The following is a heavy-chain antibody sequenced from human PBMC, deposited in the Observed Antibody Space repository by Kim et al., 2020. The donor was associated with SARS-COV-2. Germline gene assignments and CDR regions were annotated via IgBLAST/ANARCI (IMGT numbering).Heavy chain of an antibody. CDR3: ATAVTVAFDI. J-gene: IGHJ3*02. V-gene: IGHV1-24*01. Sequence: ETIYAQKFQGRVTMTEDTSTDTAYMELSSLRSEDTAVYYCATAVTVAFDIWGQGTMVTVSS. CDR2: ET. D-gene: IGHD2-8*02.